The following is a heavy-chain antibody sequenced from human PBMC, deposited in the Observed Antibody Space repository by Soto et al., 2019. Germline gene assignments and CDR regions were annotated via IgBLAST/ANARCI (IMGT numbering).Heavy chain of an antibody. CDR2: TSYDGSDK. J-gene: IGHJ1*01. V-gene: IGHV3-30*19. CDR1: GFNFRSYV. Sequence: QVHLVESGGGGVQPGTSLRVSCVGSGFNFRSYVIHWLRHAPGKGLEWVALTSYDGSDKYYSDSVRSRFTISRDNSRNTVDLHMDSLRLEDTALYYCARWGTTRGLEVWGQGTLVSVSS. D-gene: IGHD3-16*01. CDR3: ARWGTTRGLEV.